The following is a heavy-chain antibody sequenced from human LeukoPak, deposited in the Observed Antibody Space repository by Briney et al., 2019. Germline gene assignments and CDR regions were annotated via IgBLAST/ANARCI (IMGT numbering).Heavy chain of an antibody. Sequence: GASVKVSCKASGYTFTSYGISWVRQAPGQGLEWMGWISAYNGNTNYAQKLQGGVTMTTDTSTSTAYMELRSLRSDDTAVYYCARDERITMVRGVIKYFDYWGQGTLVTVSS. CDR1: GYTFTSYG. CDR2: ISAYNGNT. J-gene: IGHJ4*02. CDR3: ARDERITMVRGVIKYFDY. V-gene: IGHV1-18*04. D-gene: IGHD3-10*01.